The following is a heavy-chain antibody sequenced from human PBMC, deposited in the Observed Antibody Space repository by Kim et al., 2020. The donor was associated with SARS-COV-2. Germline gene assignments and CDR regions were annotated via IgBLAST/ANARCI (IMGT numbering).Heavy chain of an antibody. Sequence: TIYYPDQMTGRYTVSRDSAKNSLYLQMNSLRAEDTAVYYCARSGSTPFDYWGQGTLVTVSS. V-gene: IGHV3-48*04. CDR3: ARSGSTPFDY. J-gene: IGHJ4*02. CDR2: TI.